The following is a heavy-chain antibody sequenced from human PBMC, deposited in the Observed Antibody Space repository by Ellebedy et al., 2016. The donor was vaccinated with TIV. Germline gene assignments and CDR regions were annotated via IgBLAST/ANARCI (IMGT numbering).Heavy chain of an antibody. CDR3: ARRSDYYYYYGMDV. D-gene: IGHD1-26*01. J-gene: IGHJ6*01. Sequence: MPSETLSLTCTVSGGSTSSSSYYWGWIRQPPGKRLKWIGSIYYSGRTYYNPSLKTRVTISVDTSKNQFSLKLSSVTAADTAVYYCARRSDYYYYYGMDVWGQGTTVTVAS. V-gene: IGHV4-39*01. CDR2: IYYSGRT. CDR1: GGSTSSSSYY.